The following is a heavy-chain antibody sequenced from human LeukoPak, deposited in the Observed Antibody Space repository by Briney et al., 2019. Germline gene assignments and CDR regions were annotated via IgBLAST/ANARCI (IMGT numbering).Heavy chain of an antibody. CDR3: AKVPEDFDSLLQTGWFDP. D-gene: IGHD3-9*01. CDR1: GLPLSSYA. CDR2: IIGSGGST. Sequence: AGSLTLSCAVSGLPLSSYALSWFRQAPGKGLEWVSSIIGSGGSTYYADSVKGRFTISRDNSKNTLYLQMNSLRAEDRAVYYCAKVPEDFDSLLQTGWFDPWGEGTLVTVSS. J-gene: IGHJ5*02. V-gene: IGHV3-23*01.